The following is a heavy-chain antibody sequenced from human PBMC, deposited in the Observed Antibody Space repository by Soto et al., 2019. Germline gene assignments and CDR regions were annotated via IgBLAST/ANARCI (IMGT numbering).Heavy chain of an antibody. D-gene: IGHD6-19*01. CDR2: ISSTSGTI. Sequence: PGGSLRLSCEASGFVFSTYSMNWVRQAPGKGLEWISYISSTSGTIYYADSVKGRFTIFRDNAKNSLFLQMNGLRDDDTAVYYCANQKIRFSVAGTLYGLCVWGRGTTVTVSS. CDR3: ANQKIRFSVAGTLYGLCV. V-gene: IGHV3-48*02. J-gene: IGHJ6*02. CDR1: GFVFSTYS.